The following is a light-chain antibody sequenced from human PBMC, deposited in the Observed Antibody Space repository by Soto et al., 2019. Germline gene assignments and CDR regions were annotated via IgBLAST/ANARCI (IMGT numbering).Light chain of an antibody. V-gene: IGKV1-39*01. Sequence: DIQMTQSPSSLSASVGDRVTITCRASQSISRNLNWYQHKPGKAPKLLIYAASSLQNGVPSRFSGGGSGTEFTLSISSLQPEDFRPYSCKQSYSTASIIFGKETRLEIK. J-gene: IGKJ5*01. CDR2: AAS. CDR1: QSISRN. CDR3: KQSYSTASII.